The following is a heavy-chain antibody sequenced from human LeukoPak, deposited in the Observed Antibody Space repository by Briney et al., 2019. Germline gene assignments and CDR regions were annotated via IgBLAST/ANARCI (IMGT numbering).Heavy chain of an antibody. Sequence: GASVKVSCKASGYTFTSYGISWVRQAPGQGLEWMGWISAYNGNTNYAQKLQGRVTMTTDTSTSTAYMELRSLRSDDPAVYYCARVSMVRGDVDAFDIWGQGTMVTVSS. CDR2: ISAYNGNT. D-gene: IGHD3-10*01. V-gene: IGHV1-18*01. CDR3: ARVSMVRGDVDAFDI. CDR1: GYTFTSYG. J-gene: IGHJ3*02.